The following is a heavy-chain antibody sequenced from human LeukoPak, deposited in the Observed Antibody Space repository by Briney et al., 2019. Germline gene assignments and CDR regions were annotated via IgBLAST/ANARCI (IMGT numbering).Heavy chain of an antibody. V-gene: IGHV3-30-3*01. J-gene: IGHJ1*01. CDR2: ISYDGSNK. Sequence: GGSLRLSCAASGFTFSSYAMHWVRQAPGKGLEWVAVISYDGSNKYYADSVKGRFTISRDNSKNTLYLQMNSLRAEDTAVYYCARLVTILGVVPPQHWGQGTLVTVSS. CDR3: ARLVTILGVVPPQH. D-gene: IGHD3-3*01. CDR1: GFTFSSYA.